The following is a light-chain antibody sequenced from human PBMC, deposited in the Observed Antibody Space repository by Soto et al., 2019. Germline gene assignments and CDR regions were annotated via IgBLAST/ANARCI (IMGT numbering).Light chain of an antibody. CDR3: QQYNNWPPYT. J-gene: IGKJ2*01. V-gene: IGKV3-15*01. CDR1: QSVSSN. Sequence: DIEMTQSPATLSVSPGERATISCRASQSVSSNLAWYQQKPGQAPRLLIYGASTRATGIPARFSGSGSGTEFTLTISSLQSEDVSVYYCQQYNNWPPYTFGQGTKLEIK. CDR2: GAS.